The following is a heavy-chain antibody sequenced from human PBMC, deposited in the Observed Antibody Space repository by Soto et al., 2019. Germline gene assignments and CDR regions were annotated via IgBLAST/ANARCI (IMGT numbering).Heavy chain of an antibody. CDR2: INPIFGTA. Sequence: QVQLVQSGAEVKKPGSSVKVSCKASGGTFSSYAISWVRQAPGQGLEWMGGINPIFGTANYAQKFQGRVTITADESTSTAYMELSSLRSEDTAVYYCARGFDSGSYYNEGGYYYYYGMDVWGQGTTVTVSS. J-gene: IGHJ6*02. V-gene: IGHV1-69*01. D-gene: IGHD3-10*01. CDR3: ARGFDSGSYYNEGGYYYYYGMDV. CDR1: GGTFSSYA.